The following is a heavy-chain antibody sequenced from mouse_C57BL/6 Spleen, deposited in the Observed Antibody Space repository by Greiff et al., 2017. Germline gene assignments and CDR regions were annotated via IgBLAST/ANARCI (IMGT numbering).Heavy chain of an antibody. Sequence: QVQLQQPGAELVRPGSSVKLSCKASGYTFTSYWMDWVKQRPGQGLEWIGNIYTSDSETHYNQKFKDKATLTVDKSSSTAYMQLSSLTSEDSAVYYCARVYSNYNYAMDYWGQGTSVTVSS. CDR3: ARVYSNYNYAMDY. CDR2: IYTSDSET. J-gene: IGHJ4*01. CDR1: GYTFTSYW. D-gene: IGHD2-5*01. V-gene: IGHV1-61*01.